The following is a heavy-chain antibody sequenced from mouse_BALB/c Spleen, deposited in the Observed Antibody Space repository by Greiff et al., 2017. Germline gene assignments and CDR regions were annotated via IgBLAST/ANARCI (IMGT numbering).Heavy chain of an antibody. V-gene: IGHV5-6-3*01. CDR1: GFTFSSYG. D-gene: IGHD3-1*01. CDR2: INSNGGST. Sequence: EVQLVESGGGLVQPGGSLKLSCAASGFTFSSYGMSWVRQTPDKSLELVATINSNGGSTYYPDSVKGRFTISRDNAKNTLYLQMSSLKSEDTAMYYCAREAARATSMDYWGQGTSVTVSS. CDR3: AREAARATSMDY. J-gene: IGHJ4*01.